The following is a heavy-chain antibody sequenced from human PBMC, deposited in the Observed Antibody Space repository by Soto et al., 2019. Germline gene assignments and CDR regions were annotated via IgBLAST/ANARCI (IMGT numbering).Heavy chain of an antibody. D-gene: IGHD2-8*02. J-gene: IGHJ4*02. V-gene: IGHV3-48*02. CDR2: ISGSGDTK. CDR1: GFTFSSCS. Sequence: WGSLRLSCASSGFTFSSCSMNWVRQPPGKGLEWVSFISGSGDTKYYAYSMNGRFTISRNNDNNSLYLQMSSLRDEDTAFYYCAKYCSCDVCFDYWGQGTLVTVSS. CDR3: AKYCSCDVCFDY.